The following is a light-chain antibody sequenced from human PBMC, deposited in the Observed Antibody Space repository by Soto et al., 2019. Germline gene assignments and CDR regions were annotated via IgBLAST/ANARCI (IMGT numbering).Light chain of an antibody. CDR2: GAS. CDR1: HSVNTN. J-gene: IGKJ1*01. V-gene: IGKV3-15*01. Sequence: EGMITQSPVTLPVPPRDRARLSCRASHSVNTNLAWYQLRPGQPPRLLIYGASTRASDVPGRFSGSGSGRECTLTISSLQSEDVSIDSCHQYNSWPWTFGQGTQVDIK. CDR3: HQYNSWPWT.